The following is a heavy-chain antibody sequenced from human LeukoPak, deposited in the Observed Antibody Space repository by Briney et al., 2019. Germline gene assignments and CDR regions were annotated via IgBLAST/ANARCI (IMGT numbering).Heavy chain of an antibody. V-gene: IGHV4-59*01. Sequence: PSETLSLTCTVSGGSISSYYWSWIRQPPGKGLEWIGYIYYSGSTNYSPSLKSRVTISVDTSKNQFSLKLSSVTAADTAVYYCARVGEGSGYYYYFDYWGQGTLVTVSS. CDR3: ARVGEGSGYYYYFDY. CDR1: GGSISSYY. D-gene: IGHD3-3*01. J-gene: IGHJ4*02. CDR2: IYYSGST.